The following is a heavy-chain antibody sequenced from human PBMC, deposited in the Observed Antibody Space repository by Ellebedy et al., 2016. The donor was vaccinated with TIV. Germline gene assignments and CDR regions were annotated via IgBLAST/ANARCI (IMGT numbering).Heavy chain of an antibody. V-gene: IGHV1-18*01. CDR1: GYTFTSYG. J-gene: IGHJ6*02. CDR2: ISAYNGNT. Sequence: ASVKVSXXASGYTFTSYGISWVRQAPGQGLEWMGWISAYNGNTNYAQKLQGRVTMTTDTSTSTAYMELRSLRSDDTAVYYCARHGLEDIVVVVAATRYGMDVWGQGTTVTVSS. D-gene: IGHD2-15*01. CDR3: ARHGLEDIVVVVAATRYGMDV.